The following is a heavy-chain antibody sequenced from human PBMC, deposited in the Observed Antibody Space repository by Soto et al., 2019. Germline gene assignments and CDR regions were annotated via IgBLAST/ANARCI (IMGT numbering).Heavy chain of an antibody. J-gene: IGHJ4*02. V-gene: IGHV3-30*18. D-gene: IGHD1-7*01. CDR2: ISYDGSNK. Sequence: GGSLRLSCAASGFTFSSYGMHWVRQAPGKGLEWVAVISYDGSNKYYADSVKGRFTISRDNSKNTLYLQMNSLRAEDTAVYYCAKVAFHNWNYRTQFDYWGQGTLVTVSS. CDR1: GFTFSSYG. CDR3: AKVAFHNWNYRTQFDY.